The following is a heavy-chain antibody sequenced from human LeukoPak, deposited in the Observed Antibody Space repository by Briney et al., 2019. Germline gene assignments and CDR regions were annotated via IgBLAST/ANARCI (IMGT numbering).Heavy chain of an antibody. J-gene: IGHJ4*02. Sequence: ASVKVSCTASGGTFSSYAISWVRPAPGQGLEWMGRIIPILGIANYAQKFQGRVTITADKSTSTAYMELSSLRSEDTAVYYCAQPSGVITTKEDYWGQGTLVTVSS. CDR1: GGTFSSYA. D-gene: IGHD3-22*01. V-gene: IGHV1-69*04. CDR2: IIPILGIA. CDR3: AQPSGVITTKEDY.